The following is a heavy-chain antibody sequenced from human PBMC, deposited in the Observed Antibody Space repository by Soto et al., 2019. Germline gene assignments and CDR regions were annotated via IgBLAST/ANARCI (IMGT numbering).Heavy chain of an antibody. D-gene: IGHD3-9*01. CDR1: GYTFTSYG. J-gene: IGHJ4*02. V-gene: IGHV1-18*01. Sequence: QVQLVQSGAEVKKPGASVTVSCKASGYTFTSYGLSWVRQGPGQGLECMGWISAYSGHTNYAHHLQGRVTMTTDTSTSTAYMELRSLRSDDTAVYYCARDGGNYDILTGGSDYWGQGTLVTVSS. CDR2: ISAYSGHT. CDR3: ARDGGNYDILTGGSDY.